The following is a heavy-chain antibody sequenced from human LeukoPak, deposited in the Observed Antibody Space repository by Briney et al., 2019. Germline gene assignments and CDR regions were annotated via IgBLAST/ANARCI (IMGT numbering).Heavy chain of an antibody. J-gene: IGHJ4*02. CDR2: ISYDGSNK. Sequence: PGGSLRLSCAASGFTFSSYGMHWVRQAPGKGLEWVAVISYDGSNKYYADSVKGRFTISRDNSKNTLYLQMNSLRAEDTAVYYCASYHHSRYVYWGQGTLVTVSS. CDR1: GFTFSSYG. CDR3: ASYHHSRYVY. V-gene: IGHV3-30*03. D-gene: IGHD1-14*01.